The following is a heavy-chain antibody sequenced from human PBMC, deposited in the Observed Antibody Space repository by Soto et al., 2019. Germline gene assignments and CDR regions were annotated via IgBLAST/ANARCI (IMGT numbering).Heavy chain of an antibody. CDR2: IYPGDSDT. CDR3: TTDGCISTSCNYYYYGMDV. Sequence: GESLKISCKGSGYSFTSYWIGWVRQMPGKGLEWMGIIYPGDSDTRYSPSFQGQVTISADKSISTAYLQMNSLKTEDTAAYYCTTDGCISTSCNYYYYGMDVWGQGTTVTVSS. V-gene: IGHV5-51*01. CDR1: GYSFTSYW. J-gene: IGHJ6*02. D-gene: IGHD2-2*01.